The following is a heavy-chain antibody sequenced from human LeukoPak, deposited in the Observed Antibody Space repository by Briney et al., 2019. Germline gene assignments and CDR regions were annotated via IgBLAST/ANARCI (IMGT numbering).Heavy chain of an antibody. J-gene: IGHJ4*02. D-gene: IGHD3-3*01. V-gene: IGHV1-2*02. CDR2: INPNSGGT. Sequence: ASVKVSCKTSGYTFTDYYMHWVRQAPGQGLEWMGWINPNSGGTNYAQKFQGRVTMTRDTSISTAYMELSRLRSDDTAVYYCAPAASRDYDFWSGFQYWGQGTLVTVSS. CDR1: GYTFTDYY. CDR3: APAASRDYDFWSGFQY.